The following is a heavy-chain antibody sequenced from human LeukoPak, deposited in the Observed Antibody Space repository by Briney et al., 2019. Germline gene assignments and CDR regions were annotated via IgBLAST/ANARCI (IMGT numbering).Heavy chain of an antibody. CDR1: GGTFSSYA. V-gene: IGHV1-69*04. CDR2: IIPTLGIA. D-gene: IGHD4-17*01. J-gene: IGHJ4*02. CDR3: ARGLRPYYSDY. Sequence: SVKVSCKASGGTFSSYAISWVRQAPGQGLEWMGRIIPTLGIANYAQKFQGRVTITADKSTSTAYMELSSLRSEDTAVYYCARGLRPYYSDYWGQGTLVTVSS.